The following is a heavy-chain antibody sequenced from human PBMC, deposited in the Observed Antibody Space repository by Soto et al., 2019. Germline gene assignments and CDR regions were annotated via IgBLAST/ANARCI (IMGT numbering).Heavy chain of an antibody. CDR3: ARAYSGRLPRRADYYYAMDV. CDR1: GFSFSSSW. J-gene: IGHJ6*02. D-gene: IGHD2-15*01. V-gene: IGHV3-74*01. Sequence: LRLSCAASGFSFSSSWMHWVRQAPGMGLVWVSRINTDGTSTSYADSVKGRFTISRDNAKNTVYLQMNSLRAEDTAVYYCARAYSGRLPRRADYYYAMDVWGQGTTVTVSS. CDR2: INTDGTST.